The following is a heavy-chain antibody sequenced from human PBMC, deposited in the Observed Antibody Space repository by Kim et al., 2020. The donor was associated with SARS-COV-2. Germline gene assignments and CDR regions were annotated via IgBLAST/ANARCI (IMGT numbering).Heavy chain of an antibody. Sequence: ASVKVSCKASGYTFTSYAMHWVRQAPGQRLEWMGWINAGNGNTKYSQKFQGRVTITRDTSASTAYMELSSLRSEDTAVYYCARDYYGSGSHDYWGQGTLVTVSS. CDR2: INAGNGNT. CDR1: GYTFTSYA. J-gene: IGHJ4*02. V-gene: IGHV1-3*01. CDR3: ARDYYGSGSHDY. D-gene: IGHD3-10*01.